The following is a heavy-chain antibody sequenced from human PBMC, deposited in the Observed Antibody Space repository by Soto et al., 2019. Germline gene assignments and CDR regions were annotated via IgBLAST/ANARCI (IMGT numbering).Heavy chain of an antibody. Sequence: QMQLVQSGAEVKRPGASVRVSCKSSGYTFTSFYIHWVRQAPGQGLEWMGIINPRGGITNFAQRFQGRVTMTRDMSTNTHYMELGSLKSDDTAVYYCASSPAFSSSWYGIPPDPSHGMDVWGQGTTVTVS. D-gene: IGHD6-13*01. CDR3: ASSPAFSSSWYGIPPDPSHGMDV. CDR1: GYTFTSFY. J-gene: IGHJ6*02. V-gene: IGHV1-46*01. CDR2: INPRGGIT.